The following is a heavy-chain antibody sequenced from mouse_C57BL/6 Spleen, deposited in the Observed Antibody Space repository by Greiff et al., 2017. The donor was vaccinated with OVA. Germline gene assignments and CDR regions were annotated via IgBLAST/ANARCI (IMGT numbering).Heavy chain of an antibody. D-gene: IGHD2-4*01. J-gene: IGHJ3*01. CDR3: VRQAFDYGFAY. CDR1: GFSFNTYA. CDR2: IRSKSNNYAT. V-gene: IGHV10-1*01. Sequence: EVHLVESGGGLVQPKGSLKLSCAASGFSFNTYAMNWVRQAPGKGLEWVARIRSKSNNYATYYADSVKDRFTISRDDSESMLYLQMNNLKTEDTAMYYCVRQAFDYGFAYWGQGTLVTVSA.